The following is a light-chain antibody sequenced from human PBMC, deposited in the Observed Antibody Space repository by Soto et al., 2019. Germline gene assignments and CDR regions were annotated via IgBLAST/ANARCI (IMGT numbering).Light chain of an antibody. V-gene: IGLV2-11*01. CDR3: CSYAGNYTLL. CDR2: DVS. Sequence: QSALTQPRSVSGSPGQSVTISCTGTSSDVGGYNSVSWYQQHPGKAPKLMIYDVSKRPSGVPDRFSGSKSGNTASVAISGLQAEDEADYYCCSYAGNYTLLFGGGTKLTVL. CDR1: SSDVGGYNS. J-gene: IGLJ2*01.